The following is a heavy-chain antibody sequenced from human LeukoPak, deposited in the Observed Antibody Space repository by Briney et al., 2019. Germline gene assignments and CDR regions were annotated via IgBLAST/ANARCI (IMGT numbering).Heavy chain of an antibody. Sequence: SETLSLTCAVSGGSISSSNWWSWVRQPPGKGLEWIGEIYHSGSTNYNPSLKSRVTISVDTSKNQFSLKLSSVTAADTAVYYCAGRGYSGYGGEGDFDYWGQGTLVTVSS. J-gene: IGHJ4*02. D-gene: IGHD5-12*01. CDR2: IYHSGST. V-gene: IGHV4-4*02. CDR3: AGRGYSGYGGEGDFDY. CDR1: GGSISSSNW.